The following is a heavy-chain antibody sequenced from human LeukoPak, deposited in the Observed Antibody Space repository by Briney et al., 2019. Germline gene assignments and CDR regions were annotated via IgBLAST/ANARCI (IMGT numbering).Heavy chain of an antibody. V-gene: IGHV3-33*08. CDR2: LWSDGSNK. J-gene: IGHJ4*02. CDR1: GFPLSYYP. D-gene: IGHD3-10*01. CDR3: ARELFSSGSCPDG. Sequence: GGPLSLSCSASGFPLSYYPIHWVRQARGRGLEGVALLWSDGSNKYYADSVKGRINLHRDNYKNTVYLQMDSLRAEDTAVYYCARELFSSGSCPDGWGQGTLVTVSS.